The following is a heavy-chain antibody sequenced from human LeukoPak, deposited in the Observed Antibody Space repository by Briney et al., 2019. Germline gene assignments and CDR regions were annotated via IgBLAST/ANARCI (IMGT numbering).Heavy chain of an antibody. V-gene: IGHV3-30-3*01. D-gene: IGHD2-21*02. CDR2: ISYDGSNK. J-gene: IGHJ4*02. Sequence: GGSLRLSCAASGFTFSSYAMHWVRQAPGKGLEWVAVISYDGSNKYYADSVKGRFTISRDNSQNTLYLQMNSLRAEDTAVYYCARGPPELYCGGDCSHYFDYWGQGTLVTVSS. CDR1: GFTFSSYA. CDR3: ARGPPELYCGGDCSHYFDY.